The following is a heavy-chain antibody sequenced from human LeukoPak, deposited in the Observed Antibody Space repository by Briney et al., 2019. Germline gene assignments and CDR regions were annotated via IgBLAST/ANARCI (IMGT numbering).Heavy chain of an antibody. Sequence: GGSLRLSCAASGFTFSDYYMSWIRQAPGKGLEWVSYISSSGSTIYYADSVKGRFTISRYNAKNSLYLQMNSLGAEDTAVYHCARDQGLWSGYSGGEYYYMDVWGKGTTVTVSS. CDR2: ISSSGSTI. D-gene: IGHD3-3*01. CDR1: GFTFSDYY. V-gene: IGHV3-11*01. CDR3: ARDQGLWSGYSGGEYYYMDV. J-gene: IGHJ6*03.